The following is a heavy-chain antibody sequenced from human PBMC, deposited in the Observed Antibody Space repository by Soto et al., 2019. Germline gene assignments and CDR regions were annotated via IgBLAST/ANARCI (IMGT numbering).Heavy chain of an antibody. CDR1: GYTLTELS. D-gene: IGHD3-22*01. V-gene: IGHV1-24*01. J-gene: IGHJ6*02. CDR3: AREYYYDSSGYYPYYYGMDV. CDR2: FDPEDGET. Sequence: ASMKVSCKVSGYTLTELSMHWVRQAPGKGLGWMGGFDPEDGETIYAQKFQGRVTMTEDTSTDTAYMELSSLRSEDTAVYYCAREYYYDSSGYYPYYYGMDVRGQRTTVTVSS.